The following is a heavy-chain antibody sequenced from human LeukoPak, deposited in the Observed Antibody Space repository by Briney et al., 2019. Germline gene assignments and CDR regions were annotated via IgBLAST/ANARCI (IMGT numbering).Heavy chain of an antibody. Sequence: SETLSLTCTVPGSISGYYWSWIRQPPGKGLEWIGYIYTSGSTNYNPSLGSRVTISVDTSKNQFSLDLSSVTAADTAVYYCARQKCTSASCLTKNAFDIWGQGTMVTVSS. CDR3: ARQKCTSASCLTKNAFDI. V-gene: IGHV4-4*09. D-gene: IGHD2-2*01. CDR2: IYTSGST. J-gene: IGHJ3*02. CDR1: GSISGYY.